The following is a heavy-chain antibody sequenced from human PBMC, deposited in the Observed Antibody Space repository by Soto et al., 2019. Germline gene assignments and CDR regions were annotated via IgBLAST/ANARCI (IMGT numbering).Heavy chain of an antibody. D-gene: IGHD5-12*01. Sequence: QVQLRESGPGLVKPSQTLSLTCSVSGASVAGGSYYWSWVRQPPGKGLEWIRYIPSRGRPFYNPSRTSRGTISADTSKNQLSLQLTSVIAADTAVYYCARDTYSGYDFGLWGQGTLVTVSS. CDR2: IPSRGRP. V-gene: IGHV4-30-4*01. J-gene: IGHJ5*02. CDR3: ARDTYSGYDFGL. CDR1: GASVAGGSYY.